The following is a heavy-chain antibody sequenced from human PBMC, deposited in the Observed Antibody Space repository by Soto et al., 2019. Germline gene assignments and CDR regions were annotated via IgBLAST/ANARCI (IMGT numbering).Heavy chain of an antibody. J-gene: IGHJ5*02. CDR2: IYYSGST. CDR1: GGSISSYY. D-gene: IGHD3-10*01. CDR3: AREASLWFGERGTYGWFDP. V-gene: IGHV4-59*01. Sequence: SETLSLTCTVSGGSISSYYWSWIRQPPGKGLEWIGYIYYSGSTNYNPSLKSRVTISVDTSKNQFSLKLSSVTAADTAVYYCAREASLWFGERGTYGWFDPWGQGTLVTVSS.